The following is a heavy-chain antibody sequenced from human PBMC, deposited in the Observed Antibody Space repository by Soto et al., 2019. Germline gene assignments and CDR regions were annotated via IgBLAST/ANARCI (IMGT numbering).Heavy chain of an antibody. CDR1: GGSISTYF. J-gene: IGHJ5*02. D-gene: IGHD3-3*01. CDR2: IYYSGIT. V-gene: IGHV4-59*12. CDR3: AGIYDFWSGYYWFDP. Sequence: PSETLSLTCTVSGGSISTYFWTWIRQPPGKGLEWIGYIYYSGITDSNPSLKSRLTISVDTSKNQFSLNLRSVTAADTAVYYCAGIYDFWSGYYWFDPWGQGTLVTVSS.